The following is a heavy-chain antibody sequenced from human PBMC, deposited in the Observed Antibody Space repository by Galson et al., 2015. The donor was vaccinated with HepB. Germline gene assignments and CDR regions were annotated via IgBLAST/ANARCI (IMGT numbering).Heavy chain of an antibody. Sequence: SVKVSCKASGSTFSVYYIHWVRQAPGQGLEWMGRINPNSGGTYYAQNLQGRVTVTRDTSISTAYMELSSLTSKDTAVYYCVRARVAVARQLEFDYWGQGTLVTVSS. CDR1: GSTFSVYY. J-gene: IGHJ4*02. V-gene: IGHV1-2*06. D-gene: IGHD6-19*01. CDR3: VRARVAVARQLEFDY. CDR2: INPNSGGT.